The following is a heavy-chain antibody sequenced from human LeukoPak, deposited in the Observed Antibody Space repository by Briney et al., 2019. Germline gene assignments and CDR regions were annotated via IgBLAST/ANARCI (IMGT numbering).Heavy chain of an antibody. Sequence: GGSLRLSCAASGFTFSDYCMSWIRQAPGKGLEWVSYISSSGSTIYYADSVKGRFTISRDNAKNSLYLQMNSLRAEDTAVYYCASSDGYNYYFDYWGQGTLVTVSS. CDR2: ISSSGSTI. V-gene: IGHV3-11*01. D-gene: IGHD5-24*01. CDR1: GFTFSDYC. CDR3: ASSDGYNYYFDY. J-gene: IGHJ4*02.